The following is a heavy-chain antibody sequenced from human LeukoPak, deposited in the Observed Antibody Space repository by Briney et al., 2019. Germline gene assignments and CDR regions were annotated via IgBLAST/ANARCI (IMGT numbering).Heavy chain of an antibody. CDR3: ARHGYHILTGSM. V-gene: IGHV4-59*08. Sequence: SETLSLTCSVSGGSISSYYWSWIRQPPGEGLEWIGYIYYSGSTNYNPSLKSRVTMSVDTSKNQFSLRLYSVTAADTAVYYCARHGYHILTGSMWGQGTMVTVSS. J-gene: IGHJ3*01. CDR2: IYYSGST. CDR1: GGSISSYY. D-gene: IGHD3-9*01.